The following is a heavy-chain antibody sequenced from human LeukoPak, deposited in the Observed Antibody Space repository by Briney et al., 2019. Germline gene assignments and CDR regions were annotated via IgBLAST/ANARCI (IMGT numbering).Heavy chain of an antibody. D-gene: IGHD3-10*01. CDR1: GGSISNSNW. J-gene: IGHJ4*02. CDR3: ARGLYGSGTPFLL. CDR2: IYHSGST. Sequence: SGTLSLTCAVSGGSISNSNWWNWVRQPPGKGLEWIGEIYHSGSTNYNPSLKSRVTISVDTSKNQFSLKLSSVTAADTAVYYCARGLYGSGTPFLLWGQGTLVTVSS. V-gene: IGHV4-4*02.